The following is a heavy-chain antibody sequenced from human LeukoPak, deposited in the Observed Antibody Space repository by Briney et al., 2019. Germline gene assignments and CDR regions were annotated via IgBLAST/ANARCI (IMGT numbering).Heavy chain of an antibody. CDR2: VSAYNGNT. CDR1: GYTFTGYG. V-gene: IGHV1-18*01. D-gene: IGHD2-2*01. J-gene: IGHJ4*02. Sequence: ASVKVSCKASGYTFTGYGISWVRQAPGQGLEWMGWVSAYNGNTDYAQRLQGRVTMTTDTSTSTAYMQLRSLRSDGTAMYYCGREAVAPAAIRGARVVQVGGRIDYWGQGTLVTVSS. CDR3: GREAVAPAAIRGARVVQVGGRIDY.